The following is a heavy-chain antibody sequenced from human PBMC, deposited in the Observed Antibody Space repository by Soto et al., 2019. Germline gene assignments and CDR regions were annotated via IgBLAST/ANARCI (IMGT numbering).Heavy chain of an antibody. CDR1: GGSISSSS. CDR3: ARARFCTSTSCYHYFDF. V-gene: IGHV4-59*01. D-gene: IGHD2-2*01. CDR2: IYNNGRT. Sequence: SETLSLTCTVSGGSISSSSWSWIRQPPGRGLEWIGYIYNNGRTDYNPSLKSRVTISVDTSKNHFSLKLSSVTPAGTAVYYCARARFCTSTSCYHYFDFWGQGTMVSVSS. J-gene: IGHJ4*02.